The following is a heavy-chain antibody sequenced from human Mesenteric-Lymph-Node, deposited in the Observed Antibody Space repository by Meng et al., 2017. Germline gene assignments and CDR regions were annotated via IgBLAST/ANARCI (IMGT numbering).Heavy chain of an antibody. V-gene: IGHV4-4*02. D-gene: IGHD3-10*01. J-gene: IGHJ1*01. CDR1: GGSVSSNNW. CDR3: LRGSGGSV. CDR2: IYHSGRT. Sequence: QGQLQESGPGLVKPSGTLSLTCTVSGGSVSSNNWWSWIRQPPGKGLEWIGDIYHSGRTNYNPSLKSRVTISLDKSQNLFSLNLTSVTAADTAVYHCLRGSGGSVWGQGTLVTVSS.